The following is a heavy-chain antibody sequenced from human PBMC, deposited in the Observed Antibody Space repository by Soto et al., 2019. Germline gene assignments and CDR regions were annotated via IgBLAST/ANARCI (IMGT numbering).Heavy chain of an antibody. J-gene: IGHJ6*03. D-gene: IGHD3-10*01. CDR2: IWYDGSNK. Sequence: GGSLRLSCAASGFTFSSYGMRWVRQAPGKGLEWVAVIWYDGSNKYYADSVKGRFTISRDNSKNTLYLQMNSLRAEDTAVYYCARGYYGSGSYYNYYYYYMDVWGKGTTVTVSS. V-gene: IGHV3-33*01. CDR1: GFTFSSYG. CDR3: ARGYYGSGSYYNYYYYYMDV.